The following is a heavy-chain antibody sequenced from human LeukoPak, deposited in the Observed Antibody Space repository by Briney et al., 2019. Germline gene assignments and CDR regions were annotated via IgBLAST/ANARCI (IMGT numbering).Heavy chain of an antibody. V-gene: IGHV3-30-3*01. Sequence: GRSLRLSCAASGFTFSSYAMHWVRQAPGKGLEWVAVISYDGSNKYYADSVKGRFTISRDNSKNTLYLQMNSLRAEDTAVYYCAREWGFDYWGQGTLVTVSS. CDR2: ISYDGSNK. D-gene: IGHD1-26*01. CDR3: AREWGFDY. CDR1: GFTFSSYA. J-gene: IGHJ4*02.